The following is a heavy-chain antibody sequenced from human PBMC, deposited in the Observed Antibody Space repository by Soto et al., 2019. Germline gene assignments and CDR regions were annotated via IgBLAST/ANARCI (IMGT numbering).Heavy chain of an antibody. CDR2: IYYSGST. CDR1: GGSISSSSYY. D-gene: IGHD6-13*01. CDR3: ARLMGIAAAGHLDY. J-gene: IGHJ4*02. V-gene: IGHV4-39*01. Sequence: SETLSLTCTVSGGSISSSSYYWGWIRQPPGKGLEWIGSIYYSGSTYYNPSLKSRVTISVDTSKNQFSLKLSSVTAADTAVYYCARLMGIAAAGHLDYWGQGTLVTVSS.